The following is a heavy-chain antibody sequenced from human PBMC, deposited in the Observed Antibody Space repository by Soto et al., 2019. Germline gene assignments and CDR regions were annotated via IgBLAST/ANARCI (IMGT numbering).Heavy chain of an antibody. Sequence: QVQLVESGGGVVQPGGSLTLSCAASGFTFSSHGMHWVRLAPGRGLEWVAVFSYDGINKHYGDSVKGRFTISRDNSKNTRSLQMNSLRVEDTAVYYCAREQGYGWYRVADYWGQGTLVTVSS. D-gene: IGHD6-19*01. J-gene: IGHJ4*02. V-gene: IGHV3-30*03. CDR1: GFTFSSHG. CDR3: AREQGYGWYRVADY. CDR2: FSYDGINK.